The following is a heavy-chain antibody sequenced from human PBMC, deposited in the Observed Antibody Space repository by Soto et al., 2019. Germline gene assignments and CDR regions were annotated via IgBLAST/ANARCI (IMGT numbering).Heavy chain of an antibody. Sequence: GGSLRLSCAASGFTFSNAWMRWVRQAPGKGLEWVGRIKSKTDGGKTDNAAPVKGRFTRSRNDSKNTLYLQMNRLKTQDAAVYYCTTGGGHYDFWREGYYYYYYMDVWGKGTTVTVSS. D-gene: IGHD3-3*01. CDR3: TTGGGHYDFWREGYYYYYYMDV. CDR1: GFTFSNAW. CDR2: IKSKTDGGKT. J-gene: IGHJ6*03. V-gene: IGHV3-15*01.